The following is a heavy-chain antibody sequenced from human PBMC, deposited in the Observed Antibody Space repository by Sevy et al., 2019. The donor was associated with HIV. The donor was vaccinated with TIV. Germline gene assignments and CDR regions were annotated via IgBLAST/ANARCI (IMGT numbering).Heavy chain of an antibody. CDR2: IYYSGST. Sequence: SETLSLTCTVSGGSINSSSDYWGWIRQPPGKGLEWLGSIYYSGSTYYNPSLKSRVTISVDTSKKQFSLKLSSVTAADTAVYYCARRVDIMIVRGVFDIWGQGTMVTVSS. V-gene: IGHV4-39*01. CDR1: GGSINSSSDY. CDR3: ARRVDIMIVRGVFDI. J-gene: IGHJ3*02. D-gene: IGHD3-22*01.